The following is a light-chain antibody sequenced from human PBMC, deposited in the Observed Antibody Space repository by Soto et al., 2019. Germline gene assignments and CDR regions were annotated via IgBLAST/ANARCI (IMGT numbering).Light chain of an antibody. CDR3: SSFTTSFTVI. CDR2: DVI. V-gene: IGLV2-14*01. J-gene: IGLJ2*01. CDR1: NDDIGAYQY. Sequence: QSFLTQPPSVSAAPGQKVTISCSGSNDDIGAYQYVSWYQHHPGKAPRLILYDVIDRPSGISSRFSGSKSDNSASLTISGLQAEDEADYYCSSFTTSFTVIFGGGTKLTVL.